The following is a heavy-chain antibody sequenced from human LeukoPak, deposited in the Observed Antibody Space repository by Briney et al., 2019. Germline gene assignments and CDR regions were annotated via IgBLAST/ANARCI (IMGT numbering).Heavy chain of an antibody. Sequence: SETLSLTCTVSGGSITGYHWSWIRQPPGKGLEWIGYIYSNEATEYKPSLKSRVTMSVDTAKNQFSLKLSSVTAADTAVYYCARRYYYDSSGYHAAFDIWGQGTMVTVSS. CDR3: ARRYYYDSSGYHAAFDI. J-gene: IGHJ3*02. D-gene: IGHD3-22*01. CDR2: IYSNEAT. V-gene: IGHV4-59*08. CDR1: GGSITGYH.